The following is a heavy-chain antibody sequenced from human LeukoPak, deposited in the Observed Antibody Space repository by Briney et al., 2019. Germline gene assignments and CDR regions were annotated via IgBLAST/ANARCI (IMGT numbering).Heavy chain of an antibody. Sequence: GGSLRLSCAASGFTFSSYWMSWVRQAPGKGLEWVANIRQDGSERYYVDSVKGRFTISRDNAKNSLYLQMNSLRAEDTAVYYCARGPDYYYMDVWGKGTTVTISS. V-gene: IGHV3-7*01. CDR1: GFTFSSYW. J-gene: IGHJ6*03. CDR3: ARGPDYYYMDV. CDR2: IRQDGSER.